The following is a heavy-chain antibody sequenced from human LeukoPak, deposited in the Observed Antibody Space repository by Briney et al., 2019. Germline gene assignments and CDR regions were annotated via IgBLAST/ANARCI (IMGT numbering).Heavy chain of an antibody. V-gene: IGHV4-34*01. CDR2: INHSGST. J-gene: IGHJ3*02. Sequence: DPSETLSLTCAVYGGSFSGYYWSWIRQPPGKGLEWIGEINHSGSTNYNPSLKGRVTISVDTSKNQFSLKLSSVTAADTAVYYCARPRGYSGYSDAFDIWGQGTMVTVSS. D-gene: IGHD5-12*01. CDR3: ARPRGYSGYSDAFDI. CDR1: GGSFSGYY.